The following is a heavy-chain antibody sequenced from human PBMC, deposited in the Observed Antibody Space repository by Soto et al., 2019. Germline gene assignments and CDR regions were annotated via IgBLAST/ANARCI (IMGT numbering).Heavy chain of an antibody. D-gene: IGHD6-13*01. CDR2: MNHNSGNT. V-gene: IGHV1-8*01. CDR1: GYTFTSYD. CDR3: ARGHSSSWYVCDY. Sequence: QVQLVQSGAEVKKPGASVKVSCKASGYTFTSYDINWVRQATGQGLEWMGWMNHNSGNTVYAQKFQGRVTMTRNTSISTAYSELSSLRSEATAVYYCARGHSSSWYVCDYWGQGTLVTVSS. J-gene: IGHJ4*02.